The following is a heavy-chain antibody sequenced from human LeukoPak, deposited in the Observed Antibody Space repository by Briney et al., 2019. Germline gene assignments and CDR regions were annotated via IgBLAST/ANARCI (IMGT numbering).Heavy chain of an antibody. Sequence: SETLSLTCTVSGGSISSYYWSWIRQPPGKGLEWIGYIYYSGSTNYNPSLKSRVTISVDTSKNQFSLKLSSVTAAGTAVYYCASSPTFAGLYYFDYWGQGTLVTVSS. CDR1: GGSISSYY. D-gene: IGHD6-13*01. CDR3: ASSPTFAGLYYFDY. CDR2: IYYSGST. V-gene: IGHV4-59*01. J-gene: IGHJ4*02.